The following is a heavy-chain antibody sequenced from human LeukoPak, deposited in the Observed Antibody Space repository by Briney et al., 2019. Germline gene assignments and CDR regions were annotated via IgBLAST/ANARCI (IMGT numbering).Heavy chain of an antibody. CDR2: IYYSGST. Sequence: SETLSLTCTVSGGSISSYYWSWIRQPPGKGLEWIGYIYYSGSTNYNPSLKSRVTISVDTSKNQFSLKLSSVTAADTAVYYCARIPTYYDILTGYAPDAFDIWGQGTMVTVSS. CDR1: GGSISSYY. J-gene: IGHJ3*02. D-gene: IGHD3-9*01. CDR3: ARIPTYYDILTGYAPDAFDI. V-gene: IGHV4-59*01.